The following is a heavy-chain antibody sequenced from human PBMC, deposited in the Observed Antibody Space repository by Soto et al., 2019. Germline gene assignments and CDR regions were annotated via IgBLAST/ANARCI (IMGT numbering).Heavy chain of an antibody. CDR3: AKTPYCSGGSCYYRAFDI. D-gene: IGHD2-15*01. Sequence: GGSLRLSCAASGFTFSSYAMSWVRQAPGKGLEWVSAISGSGGSTYYADSVKGRFTISRDNSKNTLYLQMNSLRAEDTAVYYCAKTPYCSGGSCYYRAFDIWGQGTMVTVSS. V-gene: IGHV3-23*01. J-gene: IGHJ3*02. CDR2: ISGSGGST. CDR1: GFTFSSYA.